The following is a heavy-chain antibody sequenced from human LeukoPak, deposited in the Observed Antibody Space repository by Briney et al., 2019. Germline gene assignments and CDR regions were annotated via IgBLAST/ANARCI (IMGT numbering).Heavy chain of an antibody. J-gene: IGHJ4*02. Sequence: GGSLRLSCAASGFTFSSYAMHWVRQAPGKGLGWVAGISYDGSNKYYADSVKGRFTISRDNSKNTLYLKMNSLRAEDTAVYYCAINKQWLVTSVLDYWGQRTLVTVSS. CDR2: ISYDGSNK. CDR1: GFTFSSYA. D-gene: IGHD6-19*01. V-gene: IGHV3-30-3*01. CDR3: AINKQWLVTSVLDY.